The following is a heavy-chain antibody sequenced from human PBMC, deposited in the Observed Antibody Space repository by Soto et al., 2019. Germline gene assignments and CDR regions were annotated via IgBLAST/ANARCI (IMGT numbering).Heavy chain of an antibody. CDR2: IKQDGSEK. D-gene: IGHD6-19*01. J-gene: IGHJ4*02. Sequence: GSLRLSCAASGFTFSGYWMSWLRQAPGKGLEWVANIKQDGSEKYFLDSVKGRFSISRDNAEKSLYLQMDSLRVDDTAVYYCARDASGWSQYWGQGTLVTVSS. V-gene: IGHV3-7*01. CDR1: GFTFSGYW. CDR3: ARDASGWSQY.